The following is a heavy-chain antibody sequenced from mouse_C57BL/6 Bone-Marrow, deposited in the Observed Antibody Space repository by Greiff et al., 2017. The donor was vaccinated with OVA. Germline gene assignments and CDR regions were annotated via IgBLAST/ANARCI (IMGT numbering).Heavy chain of an antibody. CDR1: GYTFTSYW. CDR2: INPSNGGT. J-gene: IGHJ1*03. D-gene: IGHD1-1*01. CDR3: ARATTVVDWYFDV. Sequence: QVHVKQPGTELVKPGASVKLSCKASGYTFTSYWMHWVKQRPGQGLEWIGNINPSNGGTTYNEKFKSKATLTVDKSSSTAYMQLSSLTSEDSAVYYCARATTVVDWYFDVWGTGTTVTVSS. V-gene: IGHV1-53*01.